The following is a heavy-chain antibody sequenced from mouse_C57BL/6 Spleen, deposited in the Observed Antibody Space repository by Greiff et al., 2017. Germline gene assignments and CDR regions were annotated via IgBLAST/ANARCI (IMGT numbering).Heavy chain of an antibody. CDR3: TVDGYYVAY. V-gene: IGHV6-3*01. CDR2: IRLKSDNYAT. J-gene: IGHJ3*01. Sequence: EVHLVESGGGLVQPGGSMKLSCVASGFTFSNYWMNWVRQSPEKGLEWVAQIRLKSDNYATHYAESVKGRFTISRDDSKSSVYLQMNNLRAEDTGIYYCTVDGYYVAYWGQGTLVTVSA. CDR1: GFTFSNYW. D-gene: IGHD2-3*01.